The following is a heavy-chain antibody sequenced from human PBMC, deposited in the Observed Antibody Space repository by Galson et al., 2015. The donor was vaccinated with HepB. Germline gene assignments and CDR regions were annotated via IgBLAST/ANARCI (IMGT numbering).Heavy chain of an antibody. Sequence: SLRLSCAASGFTFSDYYMSWIRQAPGKGLEWVSYISSSGSTIYYADSVEGRFTISRDNAKNSLYLQMNSLRAEDTAVYYCARDPTVTTLDTAMTRQKYYYYGMDVWGQGTTVTVSS. J-gene: IGHJ6*02. CDR1: GFTFSDYY. V-gene: IGHV3-11*01. D-gene: IGHD5-18*01. CDR2: ISSSGSTI. CDR3: ARDPTVTTLDTAMTRQKYYYYGMDV.